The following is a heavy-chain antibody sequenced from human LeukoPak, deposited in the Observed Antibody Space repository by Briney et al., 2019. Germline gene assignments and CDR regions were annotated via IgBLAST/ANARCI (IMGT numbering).Heavy chain of an antibody. CDR2: INTNTGNP. Sequence: ASVKVSCKASGYTFTSYAMNWVRQAPGQGLEWMGWINTNTGNPTYAQGFTGRFVFSLDTSVSTAYLQISSLKAEDTAVYYCARPSIAVADSWDFDYWGQGTLVTVSS. D-gene: IGHD6-19*01. CDR1: GYTFTSYA. J-gene: IGHJ4*02. V-gene: IGHV7-4-1*02. CDR3: ARPSIAVADSWDFDY.